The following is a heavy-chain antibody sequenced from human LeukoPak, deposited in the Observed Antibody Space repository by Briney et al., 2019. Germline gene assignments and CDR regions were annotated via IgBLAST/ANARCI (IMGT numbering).Heavy chain of an antibody. J-gene: IGHJ5*02. CDR1: GGSISSYY. D-gene: IGHD2-2*01. CDR2: IYTSGST. CDR3: ARLGAYCSSTSCYANWFDP. Sequence: SETLSLTCTVSGGSISSYYWSWIRQPPGKGLEWIGYIYTSGSTNYNPSLKSRVTISVDTSKNQFSLKLSSVTAADTAVYYCARLGAYCSSTSCYANWFDPWGQGTLVTVSS. V-gene: IGHV4-4*09.